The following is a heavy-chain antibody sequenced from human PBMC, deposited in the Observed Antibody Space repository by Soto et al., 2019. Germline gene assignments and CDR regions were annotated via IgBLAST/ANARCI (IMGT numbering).Heavy chain of an antibody. D-gene: IGHD5-18*01. CDR2: ISGSGGST. CDR1: EFTFSSYA. CDR3: AKDSGYNYGYLFDY. V-gene: IGHV3-23*01. J-gene: IGHJ4*02. Sequence: GGSLRLSCAAPEFTFSSYAMSWVRQAPGKGLEWVSTISGSGGSTYYADSVKGRFTISRDNSKNTLFLQMNSLRAEDTAVYYFAKDSGYNYGYLFDYWGQGTLVTVSS.